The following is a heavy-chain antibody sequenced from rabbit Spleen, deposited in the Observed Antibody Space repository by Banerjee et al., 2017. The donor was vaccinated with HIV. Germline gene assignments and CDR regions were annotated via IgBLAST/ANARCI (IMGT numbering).Heavy chain of an antibody. CDR2: INAITGKA. Sequence: QEQLVESGGGLVRPEGSLKLSCTASGFSFSNKAVMCWVRQAPGKGLDWIACINAITGKAVYANWAKGRSTFSKTSSTTVTLQMTSLTAADTATYFCARGDLYYRIRLWGQGTLVTVS. D-gene: IGHD1-1*01. CDR1: GFSFSNKAV. CDR3: ARGDLYYRIRL. V-gene: IGHV1S45*01. J-gene: IGHJ4*01.